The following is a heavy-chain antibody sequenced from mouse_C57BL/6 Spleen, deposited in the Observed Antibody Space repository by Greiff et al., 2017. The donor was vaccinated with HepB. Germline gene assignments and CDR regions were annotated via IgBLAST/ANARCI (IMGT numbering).Heavy chain of an antibody. D-gene: IGHD4-1*01. Sequence: VQLQPPGAELVKPGASVKLSCKASGYTFTSYWMHWVKQRPGQGLEWIGMIHPNSGSTNYNEKFKSKATMTVDKSSSTAYMQLSSLTSEASAVYYCATGEGITWFAYWGQGTLVTVSA. V-gene: IGHV1-64*01. CDR3: ATGEGITWFAY. CDR2: IHPNSGST. J-gene: IGHJ3*01. CDR1: GYTFTSYW.